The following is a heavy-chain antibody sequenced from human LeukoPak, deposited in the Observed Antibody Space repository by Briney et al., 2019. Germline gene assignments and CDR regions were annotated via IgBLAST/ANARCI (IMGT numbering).Heavy chain of an antibody. CDR2: ISWNSGSI. CDR3: AKGPYSSSWLYYFDY. J-gene: IGHJ4*02. D-gene: IGHD6-13*01. CDR1: GFTFDDYA. V-gene: IGHV3-9*01. Sequence: SLRLSCAASGFTFDDYAMHWVRQAPGKGLEWVSGISWNSGSIGYADSVKGRFTISRDNAKNSLYLQMNSLRAEDTALYYCAKGPYSSSWLYYFDYWGQGTLVTVSS.